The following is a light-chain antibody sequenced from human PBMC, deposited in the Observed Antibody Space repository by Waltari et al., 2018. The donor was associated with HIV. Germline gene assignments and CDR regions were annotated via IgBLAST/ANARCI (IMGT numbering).Light chain of an antibody. V-gene: IGLV3-21*02. Sequence: SYVLTQSPSVSVAPGQTARIICGGNNIGSKRVHWYQQRPGQAPVLVVYADSDRPSGITERVSGSNYGNTDTLTISRVEAGDEADYYCQLGDSSSDHYVFGTGTKVTDL. CDR1: NIGSKR. J-gene: IGLJ1*01. CDR3: QLGDSSSDHYV. CDR2: ADS.